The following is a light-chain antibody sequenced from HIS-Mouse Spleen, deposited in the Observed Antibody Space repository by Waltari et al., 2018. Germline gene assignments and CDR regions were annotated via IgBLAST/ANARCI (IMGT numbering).Light chain of an antibody. CDR1: SSDVGGYHY. CDR2: DVS. J-gene: IGLJ2*01. CDR3: SSYTSSSPVV. Sequence: QSALTQPASVSGSPGQSTTISGTGTSSDVGGYHYVSWYQQHTGKAPKPMIYDVSTRPSGVSNRFSGSKSGNTASLTISGLQAEDEADYYCSSYTSSSPVVFGGGTKLTVL. V-gene: IGLV2-14*03.